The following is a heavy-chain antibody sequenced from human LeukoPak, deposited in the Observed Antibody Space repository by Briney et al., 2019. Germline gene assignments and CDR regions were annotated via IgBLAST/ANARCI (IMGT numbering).Heavy chain of an antibody. CDR1: GDSSSSHSYF. V-gene: IGHV4-39*07. Sequence: SDTLSLTCTVSGDSSSSHSYFWGWIRQPPGKGLEWIGNIHHIGSTYYNPSLKGRVAISVDTSKNQFSLKLSSVTAADTAVYYCARDVTYYDYDVWGKGTTVTVSS. CDR3: ARDVTYYDYDV. CDR2: IHHIGST. D-gene: IGHD3-3*01. J-gene: IGHJ6*04.